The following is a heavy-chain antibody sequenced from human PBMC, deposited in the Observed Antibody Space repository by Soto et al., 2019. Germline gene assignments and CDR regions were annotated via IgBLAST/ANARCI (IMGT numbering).Heavy chain of an antibody. CDR2: ISSSSSYI. D-gene: IGHD3-3*01. CDR1: GFTFSSFS. J-gene: IGHJ6*03. CDR3: AKDQHEWRGEPYYYYYMDV. Sequence: PGGSLRLSCAASGFTFSSFSMNWVRQAPGKGLEWVSSISSSSSYIYYADSVKGRFTISRDNAKNSLYLQMNSLRAEDTALYYCAKDQHEWRGEPYYYYYMDVWGKGTTVTVSS. V-gene: IGHV3-21*04.